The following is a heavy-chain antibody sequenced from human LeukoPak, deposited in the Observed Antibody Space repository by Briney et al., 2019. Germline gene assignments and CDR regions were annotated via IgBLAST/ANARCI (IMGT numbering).Heavy chain of an antibody. D-gene: IGHD4-17*01. V-gene: IGHV3-30*02. CDR2: IHYDGARS. CDR3: AKDHGDFATGAEEGFDY. CDR1: GFTFSGYG. Sequence: GGSLRLSCAASGFTFSGYGMHWVRQAPGKGLEWVAFIHYDGARSYYADSVKGRFTISRDNSKSTLYLQMNSLRVEDTAVYYCAKDHGDFATGAEEGFDYWGEGTLVTVSS. J-gene: IGHJ4*02.